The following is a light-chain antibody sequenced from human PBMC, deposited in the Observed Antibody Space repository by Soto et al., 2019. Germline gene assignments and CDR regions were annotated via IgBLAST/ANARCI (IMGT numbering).Light chain of an antibody. V-gene: IGLV2-14*01. CDR2: EVT. CDR3: SSSTTRITCV. J-gene: IGLJ1*01. Sequence: QSVLTQPASVSGSPGQSITISCTGTSSDVGAYNYVSWYQQLPGKAPKLIIYEVTNRPSGVSNRFYGSKSGNTASLTISGVQAEDEADYSCSSSTTRITCVFGNGRKVTVL. CDR1: SSDVGAYNY.